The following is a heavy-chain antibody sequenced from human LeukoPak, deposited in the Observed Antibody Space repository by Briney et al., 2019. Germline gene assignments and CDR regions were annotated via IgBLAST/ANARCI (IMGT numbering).Heavy chain of an antibody. CDR1: GITLSNYG. D-gene: IGHD3-22*01. CDR2: ISGSGGTT. V-gene: IGHV3-23*01. J-gene: IGHJ4*02. CDR3: AKRGVVIRVILVGFHKEAYYFDS. Sequence: GGSLRLFCAVSGITLSNYGMSWVRQAPGKGLEWVAGISGSGGTTNYADSVKGRFTISRDNPKNTLYLQMNSLRAEDTAVYFCAKRGVVIRVILVGFHKEAYYFDSWGQGALVTVSS.